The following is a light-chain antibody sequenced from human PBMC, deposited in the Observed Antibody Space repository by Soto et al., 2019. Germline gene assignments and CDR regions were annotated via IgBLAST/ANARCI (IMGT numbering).Light chain of an antibody. Sequence: DIHMTQAPSTLSASVVYRVSITCLASQSISSWLAWYQQKPGKAPKLLIYDASNLESGVPSRFSGSGSGTEFTLTISSLQPDDFATYYCQQYNSYPITFGQGTRLEIK. CDR1: QSISSW. CDR3: QQYNSYPIT. V-gene: IGKV1-5*01. J-gene: IGKJ5*01. CDR2: DAS.